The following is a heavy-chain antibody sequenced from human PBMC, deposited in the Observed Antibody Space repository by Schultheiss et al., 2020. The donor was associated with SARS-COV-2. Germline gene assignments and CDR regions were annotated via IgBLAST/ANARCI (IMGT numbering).Heavy chain of an antibody. J-gene: IGHJ5*02. V-gene: IGHV1-18*04. CDR3: ARDALAYCGGDCYSGGNWFDP. Sequence: ASVKVSCKASGYTFTNYGFSWVRQAPGQGLEWMGWISAYNGNTNYAQKLQGRVTMTTDTSTSTAYMELSRLRSDDTAVYYCARDALAYCGGDCYSGGNWFDPWGQGTLVTVSS. CDR2: ISAYNGNT. D-gene: IGHD2-21*02. CDR1: GYTFTNYG.